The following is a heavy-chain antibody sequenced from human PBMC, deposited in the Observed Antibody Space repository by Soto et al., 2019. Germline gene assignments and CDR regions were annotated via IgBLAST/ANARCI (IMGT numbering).Heavy chain of an antibody. J-gene: IGHJ4*02. CDR1: RDSISANNW. D-gene: IGHD5-12*01. V-gene: IGHV4-4*02. CDR2: IYHTGRT. CDR3: ASRAYSGYDAKEFDS. Sequence: QVQLQESGPGLVKPSGTLSLTCTVSRDSISANNWWTWVRQPPGMGLEWIGEIYHTGRTNYNPSLKSRVTISRDKSRNQFSLNLSSVTAADTAVYYCASRAYSGYDAKEFDSWGQGTLVTVSS.